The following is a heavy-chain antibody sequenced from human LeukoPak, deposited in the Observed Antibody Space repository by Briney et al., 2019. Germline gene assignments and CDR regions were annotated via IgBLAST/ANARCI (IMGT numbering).Heavy chain of an antibody. J-gene: IGHJ5*02. Sequence: EASVKVSCKASGYTFTSYGISWVRQAPGQGLEWMGWISAYNGNTNYAQKLQGRVTMTTDTSTSTAYMELRSLRSDDTAVYYCARDHSRYSSGWNFPLPGGWFDPWGQGTLVTVSS. D-gene: IGHD6-19*01. V-gene: IGHV1-18*01. CDR1: GYTFTSYG. CDR3: ARDHSRYSSGWNFPLPGGWFDP. CDR2: ISAYNGNT.